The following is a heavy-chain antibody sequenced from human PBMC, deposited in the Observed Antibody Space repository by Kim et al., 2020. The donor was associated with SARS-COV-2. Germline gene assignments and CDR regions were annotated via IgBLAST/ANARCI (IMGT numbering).Heavy chain of an antibody. Sequence: VRGRFTISRDNSKNTLYLKMNSRRAEDTAVYYCAKDRKGVRGPCLGFDPWGQGTLVTVSS. CDR3: AKDRKGVRGPCLGFDP. D-gene: IGHD3-10*01. V-gene: IGHV3-23*01. J-gene: IGHJ5*02.